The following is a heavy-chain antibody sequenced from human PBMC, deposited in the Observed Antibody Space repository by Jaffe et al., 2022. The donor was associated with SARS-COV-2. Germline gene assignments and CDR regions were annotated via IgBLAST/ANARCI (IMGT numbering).Heavy chain of an antibody. CDR1: GFTFSNAW. J-gene: IGHJ4*02. V-gene: IGHV3-15*01. Sequence: EVQLVASGGGLVKPGGSLRLSCAASGFTFSNAWLTWVRQAPGKGLEWVGRIKERTDGGTADYAAPVKGRFTISRDDSKSTLYLQMNSLKTEDTAMYYCTSTLGYWGQGTLVTVSS. CDR2: IKERTDGGTA. D-gene: IGHD2-2*01. CDR3: TSTLGY.